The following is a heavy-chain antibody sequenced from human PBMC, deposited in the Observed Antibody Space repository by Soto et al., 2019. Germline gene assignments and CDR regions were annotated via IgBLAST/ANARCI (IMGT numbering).Heavy chain of an antibody. J-gene: IGHJ4*02. V-gene: IGHV4-30-4*01. CDR1: GGSISSGDYY. D-gene: IGHD2-15*01. Sequence: PSETLSLTCTVSGGSISSGDYYWSWIRQPPGKGLEWIGYIYYSGSTYYNPSLKSRVTISVDTSKNQFSLKLSSVTAADTAVYYCARIGAEFSGGSCYTDFWGQGTLVTVSS. CDR2: IYYSGST. CDR3: ARIGAEFSGGSCYTDF.